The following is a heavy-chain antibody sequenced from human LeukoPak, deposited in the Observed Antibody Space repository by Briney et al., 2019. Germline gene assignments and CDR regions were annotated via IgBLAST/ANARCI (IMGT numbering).Heavy chain of an antibody. CDR3: ARDNYDSSTPYYFDY. J-gene: IGHJ4*02. Sequence: PGGSLRLSCAASGFTFSSYAMSWVRQAPGKGLEWVSAISDSGGSTYYADSVKGRFTISRDNSKNTLYLQMNSLRAEDTALYYCARDNYDSSTPYYFDYWGQGTLVTVSS. CDR2: ISDSGGST. V-gene: IGHV3-23*01. CDR1: GFTFSSYA. D-gene: IGHD3-22*01.